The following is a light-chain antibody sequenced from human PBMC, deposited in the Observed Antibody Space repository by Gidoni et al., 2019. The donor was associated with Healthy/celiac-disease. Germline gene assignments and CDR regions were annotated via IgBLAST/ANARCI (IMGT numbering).Light chain of an antibody. CDR1: QFISNY. CDR2: AAS. CDR3: QKYNSAPRT. V-gene: IGKV1-27*01. J-gene: IGKJ1*01. Sequence: IHLTQSPSSLSASVGDRVTITCRESQFISNYLAWYQQKPGKVPKLLIYAASTLQSGVPSRFSGSGSGTDFTITISSLQPEDVATYYCQKYNSAPRTFGQGTKVEIK.